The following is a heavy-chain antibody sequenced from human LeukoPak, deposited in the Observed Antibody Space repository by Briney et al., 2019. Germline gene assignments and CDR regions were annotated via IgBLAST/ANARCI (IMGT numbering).Heavy chain of an antibody. J-gene: IGHJ4*02. Sequence: PGGSLRLSCATSGFTFRNYWMHWVRQPPGEGLEWVSRPRTDGDKKSYAASVRDRFTISRDNAKNMLYLQMNSLRVEDTAVYYCVRDHPGSNSLEYWGQGTPVTVSS. CDR1: GFTFRNYW. CDR3: VRDHPGSNSLEY. V-gene: IGHV3-74*01. CDR2: PRTDGDKK. D-gene: IGHD4-11*01.